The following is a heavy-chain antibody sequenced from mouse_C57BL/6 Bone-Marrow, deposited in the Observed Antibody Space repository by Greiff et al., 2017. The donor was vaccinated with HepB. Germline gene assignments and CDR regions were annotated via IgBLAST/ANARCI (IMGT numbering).Heavy chain of an antibody. CDR2: IYPRSGNT. CDR3: ARGRALYYDYGGGGLDY. J-gene: IGHJ2*01. D-gene: IGHD2-4*01. CDR1: GYTFTSYG. Sequence: QVQLQQSGAELARPGASVKLSCKASGYTFTSYGISWVKQRTGQGLEWIGEIYPRSGNTYYNEKFKGKATLTADKSSSTAYMELRSLTSEDSAVYFWARGRALYYDYGGGGLDYWGQGTTLTVSS. V-gene: IGHV1-81*01.